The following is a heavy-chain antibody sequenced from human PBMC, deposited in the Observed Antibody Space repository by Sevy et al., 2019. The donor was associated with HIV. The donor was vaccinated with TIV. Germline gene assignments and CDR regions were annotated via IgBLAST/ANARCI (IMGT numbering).Heavy chain of an antibody. D-gene: IGHD6-6*01. CDR3: ARDGPSSSSDY. CDR1: GFTFSSYA. Sequence: GGSLRLSCAASGFTFSSYAMHWVRQAPGKGLEWVAVISYDGSNKYYADSVKGRFTISRDNSKNTLYLQMNSVRAEDTAVYYCARDGPSSSSDYWCQGTLVTVSS. J-gene: IGHJ4*02. CDR2: ISYDGSNK. V-gene: IGHV3-30-3*01.